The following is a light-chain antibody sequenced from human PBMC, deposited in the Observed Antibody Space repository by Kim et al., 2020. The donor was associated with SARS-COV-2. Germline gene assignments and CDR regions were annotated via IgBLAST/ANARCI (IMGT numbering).Light chain of an antibody. CDR3: QQYNNWPLT. CDR2: GAS. Sequence: EIVMTQSPATLSVSPGERATLSCRASQSVSSNLAWYQQKPGQAPRLLIYGASTRATDIPGRFSGSGSGTEFTLTISSLQSEDFVVYYCQQYNNWPLTFGGGTKLEI. CDR1: QSVSSN. J-gene: IGKJ4*01. V-gene: IGKV3-15*01.